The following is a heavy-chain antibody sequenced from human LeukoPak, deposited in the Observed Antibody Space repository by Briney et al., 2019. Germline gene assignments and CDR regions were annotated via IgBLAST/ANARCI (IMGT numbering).Heavy chain of an antibody. CDR2: SSPNVCCT. CDR3: ARDITVTDHDIGY. V-gene: IGHV1-46*01. J-gene: IGHJ4*02. D-gene: IGHD3-10*01. CDR1: GYTFTGHY. Sequence: ASVKVSCKASGYTFTGHYLHRVRHAPGPGLGSMGISSPNVCCTSHAQKFHGRVSMDRDTSTSTVYMELSSLKSEDTAVYYCARDITVTDHDIGYWGQGTLVTVSS.